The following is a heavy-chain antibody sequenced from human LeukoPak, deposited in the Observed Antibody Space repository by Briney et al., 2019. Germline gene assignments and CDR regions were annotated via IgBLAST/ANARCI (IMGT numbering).Heavy chain of an antibody. Sequence: PSETLSLTCSVSGVSISRYYWSWIRQPPGKRLEWIGYIYYSGSTNYNSSLKSRVTISVDTSKNQFSLKLSSVTAADTAVYHCARDNWNYGSSMDVWGQGTTVTVSS. CDR2: IYYSGST. CDR3: ARDNWNYGSSMDV. CDR1: GVSISRYY. V-gene: IGHV4-59*01. J-gene: IGHJ6*02. D-gene: IGHD1-7*01.